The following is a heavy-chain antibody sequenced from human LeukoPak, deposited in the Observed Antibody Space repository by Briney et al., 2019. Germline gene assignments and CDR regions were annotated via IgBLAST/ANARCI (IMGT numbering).Heavy chain of an antibody. J-gene: IGHJ4*02. CDR2: IHYSGST. CDR3: ARVGVAAKSSRYFDY. Sequence: SETLSLTCTVSGGSISSGDYYWSWIRQHPGKGLEWIGYIHYSGSTYYNPSLKSRVTIPVDTSRKQFSLKLSSVTAADTAVCYCARVGVAAKSSRYFDYWGQGTLVTVSS. V-gene: IGHV4-31*03. CDR1: GGSISSGDYY. D-gene: IGHD2-15*01.